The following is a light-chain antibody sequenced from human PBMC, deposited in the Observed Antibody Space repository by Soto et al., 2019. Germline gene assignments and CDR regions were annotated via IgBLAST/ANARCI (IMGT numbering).Light chain of an antibody. CDR2: KAS. CDR3: QQYDSYPLT. J-gene: IGKJ4*01. V-gene: IGKV1-5*03. CDR1: QSVNTW. Sequence: DIQMTQSPSTLSTSVGARVTITCRASQSVNTWLAWYQQKPGKAPNLLIFKASRLQSGVPSRFSGSGSGTDFTLTISSLQPDDFAMYYCQQYDSYPLTFGGGTKVEIK.